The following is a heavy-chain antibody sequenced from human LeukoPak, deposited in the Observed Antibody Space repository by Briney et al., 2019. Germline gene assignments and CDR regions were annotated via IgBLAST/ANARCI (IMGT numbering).Heavy chain of an antibody. J-gene: IGHJ4*02. Sequence: GGSLRLSCAASGFTVSSNYMSWVRQAPGKGLEWVSAISGSGGGTYYGDSVKGRFTISRDKSKNTLYLQMNSLRAEDAAVYFCAKLAGQTDSWGQGTLVTVSS. CDR3: AKLAGQTDS. D-gene: IGHD2-15*01. CDR2: ISGSGGGT. V-gene: IGHV3-23*01. CDR1: GFTVSSNY.